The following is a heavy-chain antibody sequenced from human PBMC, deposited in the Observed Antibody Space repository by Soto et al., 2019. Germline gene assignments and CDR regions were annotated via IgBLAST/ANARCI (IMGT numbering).Heavy chain of an antibody. CDR1: GGSFSGYY. CDR3: AKFDLHRPYYYYGMDV. CDR2: INHSGST. D-gene: IGHD3-10*01. V-gene: IGHV4-34*01. Sequence: KASETLSLTCAVYGGSFSGYYWSWIRQPPGKGLEWIGEINHSGSTNYNPSLKSRVTISVDTSKNQFSLKLSSVTAADTAVYYCAKFDLHRPYYYYGMDVWGQGTTVTVSS. J-gene: IGHJ6*02.